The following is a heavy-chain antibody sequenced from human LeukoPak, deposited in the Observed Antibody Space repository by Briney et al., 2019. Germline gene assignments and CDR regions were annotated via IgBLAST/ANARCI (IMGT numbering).Heavy chain of an antibody. D-gene: IGHD3-22*01. Sequence: ASVKVSCKASGYTFTNYAIHWVRQAPGQRLEWMGWINAGIGNTKYSQKFQDRVAITRDTSTSTAYMELRSLRSDDTAVYYCARDTPYYYDSSGYCDYWGQGTLVTVSS. V-gene: IGHV1-3*01. CDR3: ARDTPYYYDSSGYCDY. CDR2: INAGIGNT. CDR1: GYTFTNYA. J-gene: IGHJ4*02.